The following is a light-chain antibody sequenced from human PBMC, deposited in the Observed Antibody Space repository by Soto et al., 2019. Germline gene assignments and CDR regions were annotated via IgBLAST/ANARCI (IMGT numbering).Light chain of an antibody. Sequence: DIPMTQSPSTLSASVGDRVTITCRASQSISSWLAWYQQKPGKAPKLLIYDASSLESGVPSRFSGGGSGTEFTLTISSLQPDDFATYHCQQYHTYSYTFGQGTKLEIK. V-gene: IGKV1-5*01. J-gene: IGKJ2*01. CDR1: QSISSW. CDR2: DAS. CDR3: QQYHTYSYT.